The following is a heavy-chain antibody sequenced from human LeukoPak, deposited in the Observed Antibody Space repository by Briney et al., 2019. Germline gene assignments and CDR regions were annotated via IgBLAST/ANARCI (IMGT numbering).Heavy chain of an antibody. D-gene: IGHD3-22*01. CDR2: ISSSSSYI. V-gene: IGHV3-21*04. Sequence: PGGSLRLSCAASGFTFSSYSMNWVRQAPGKGLEWVSSISSSSSYIYYADSVKGRFAISRDNAKNTLYLQMNSLRAEDTAVYYCARGNYYDSSGSSFDYWGQGTLVTVSS. J-gene: IGHJ4*02. CDR1: GFTFSSYS. CDR3: ARGNYYDSSGSSFDY.